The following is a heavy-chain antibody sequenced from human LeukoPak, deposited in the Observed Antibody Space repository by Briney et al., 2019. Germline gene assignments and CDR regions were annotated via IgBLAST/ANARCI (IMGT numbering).Heavy chain of an antibody. CDR2: IYGSGGGI. CDR1: GFPFSTYA. Sequence: GGSLRLSCAASGFPFSTYAMNWVRQAPGKGLEWVSGIYGSGGGIRYADSVKGRFTISRDNSRNMLYLQMNSLRAEDTALYYCAKDRLPDGRWSLDYWGQGTLVTVSS. V-gene: IGHV3-23*01. J-gene: IGHJ4*02. CDR3: AKDRLPDGRWSLDY. D-gene: IGHD6-13*01.